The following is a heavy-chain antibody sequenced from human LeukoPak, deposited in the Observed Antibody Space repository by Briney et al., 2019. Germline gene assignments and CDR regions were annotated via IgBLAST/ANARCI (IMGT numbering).Heavy chain of an antibody. D-gene: IGHD2-21*02. V-gene: IGHV1-46*01. CDR1: GYTFTSYY. CDR3: HIVVVTATKIFDY. CDR2: INPSGGST. J-gene: IGHJ4*02. Sequence: ASVKVSCKPSGYTFTSYYMHWVRQAPGQGLEWMGIINPSGGSTSYAQKFQRRVTMTRDTSTSTVYMELSSLRSEDTAVYYCHIVVVTATKIFDYWGQGTLVTVSS.